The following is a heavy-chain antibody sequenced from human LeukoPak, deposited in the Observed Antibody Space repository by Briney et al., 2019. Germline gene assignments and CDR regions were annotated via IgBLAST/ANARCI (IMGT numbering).Heavy chain of an antibody. CDR1: GYTFTSYY. V-gene: IGHV1-46*01. CDR3: ARDCSGGSCYSAGMDV. J-gene: IGHJ6*02. CDR2: INPSGGST. D-gene: IGHD2-15*01. Sequence: ASVKVSCTASGYTFTSYYMHWVRQAPGQGLEWMGIINPSGGSTSYAQKFQGRVTMTRDTSTSTVYMELSSLRSEDTAVYYCARDCSGGSCYSAGMDVWGQGTTVTVSS.